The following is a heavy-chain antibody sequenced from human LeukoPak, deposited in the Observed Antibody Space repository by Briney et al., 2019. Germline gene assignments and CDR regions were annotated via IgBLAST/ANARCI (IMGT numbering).Heavy chain of an antibody. D-gene: IGHD2-8*02. CDR1: GGSISSSSYY. CDR2: ISYSGYI. CDR3: ARSLVLDPMDFWGYYFDY. J-gene: IGHJ4*02. Sequence: AETLSLTCTVSGGSISSSSYYWGWIRQPPGKGLEWIGYISYSGYINYNPSLESRVTISVDTSKNQFSLKLSYVTAADTAVYYCARSLVLDPMDFWGYYFDYWGQGALVTVSS. V-gene: IGHV4-61*05.